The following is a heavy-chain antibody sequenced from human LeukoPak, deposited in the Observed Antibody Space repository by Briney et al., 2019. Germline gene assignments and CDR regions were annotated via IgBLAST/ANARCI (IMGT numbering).Heavy chain of an antibody. CDR3: ARDRWNGYNFDY. V-gene: IGHV1-2*02. D-gene: IGHD5-24*01. CDR1: GYTFTGYY. CDR2: INPNSGGT. J-gene: IGHJ4*02. Sequence: RASVKVSCKASGYTFTGYYMHWVRQAPGQGLEWMGWINPNSGGTNYAQKFQGRVTMTRDTSISTAYMELSRLRSDDTAVYYCARDRWNGYNFDYWGQGTLVTVSS.